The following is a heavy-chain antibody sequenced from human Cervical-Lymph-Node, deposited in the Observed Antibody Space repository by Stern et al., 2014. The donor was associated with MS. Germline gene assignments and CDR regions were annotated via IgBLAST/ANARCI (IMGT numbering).Heavy chain of an antibody. CDR1: GYTFTSYY. V-gene: IGHV1-46*01. CDR2: INPSGGST. J-gene: IGHJ5*02. CDR3: ARVCCTNGVCRWFDP. D-gene: IGHD2-8*01. Sequence: VQLVESGAEVKKPGASVKVSCKASGYTFTSYYMHWVRQAPGQGLEGMGIINPSGGSTSYAQKFQGRVTMTRDTSTSTVYMELSSLRSEDTAVYYCARVCCTNGVCRWFDPWGQGTLVTVSS.